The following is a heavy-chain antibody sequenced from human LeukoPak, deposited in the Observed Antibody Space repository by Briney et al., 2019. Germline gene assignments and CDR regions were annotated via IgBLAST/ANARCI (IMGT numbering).Heavy chain of an antibody. V-gene: IGHV3-23*01. J-gene: IGHJ4*02. CDR1: GFTFSSYA. CDR2: ISGSGGST. D-gene: IGHD2-8*02. CDR3: ANIRAWWSRKYYFDY. Sequence: GGSLRLSCAASGFTFSSYAMSWVRLAPGKGLEWVSAISGSGGSTYYADSVKGRFTISRDNSKNTLYLQMNSLRAEDTAVYYCANIRAWWSRKYYFDYWGQGTLVTVSS.